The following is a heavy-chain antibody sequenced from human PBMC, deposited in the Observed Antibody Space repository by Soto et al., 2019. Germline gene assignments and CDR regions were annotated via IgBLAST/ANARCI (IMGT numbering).Heavy chain of an antibody. J-gene: IGHJ4*02. CDR3: ARLTPYYYDSSASDY. CDR1: GFTFSSYW. Sequence: GGSLRLSCAASGFTFSSYWMHWVRQAPGKGLVWVSRINSDGSSTSYADSVKGRFTISRDNAKNTLYLQMNSLRAEDTAVYYCARLTPYYYDSSASDYWGQGTLVTVSS. V-gene: IGHV3-74*01. D-gene: IGHD3-22*01. CDR2: INSDGSST.